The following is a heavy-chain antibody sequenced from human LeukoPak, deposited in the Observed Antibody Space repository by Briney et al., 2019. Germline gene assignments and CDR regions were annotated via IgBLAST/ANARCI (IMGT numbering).Heavy chain of an antibody. CDR2: ISGSGGTT. Sequence: GGSLRLSCAASGFTFSSYGMSWVRRGPGKGLEWVSGISGSGGTTYYADSVKGRFTISRDDSKNTAYLQMNSLKTEDTAVYYCRDGYNYGYWGQGTLVTVSS. J-gene: IGHJ4*02. CDR3: RDGYNYGY. CDR1: GFTFSSYG. D-gene: IGHD5-24*01. V-gene: IGHV3-23*01.